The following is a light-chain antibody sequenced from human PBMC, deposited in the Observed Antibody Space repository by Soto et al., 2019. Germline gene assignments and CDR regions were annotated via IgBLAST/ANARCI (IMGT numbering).Light chain of an antibody. V-gene: IGKV3-11*01. CDR1: QSISNS. J-gene: IGKJ4*01. Sequence: EIVLTQSPVTLSLSPGERATLSCRASQSISNSLAWYQEKPGQAPRLLIYDSSNRATCIPPRFSGSGSGTDFTLTISSLEPEDFAVYYCQQRNTWPPPTFGGGTRVEI. CDR3: QQRNTWPPPT. CDR2: DSS.